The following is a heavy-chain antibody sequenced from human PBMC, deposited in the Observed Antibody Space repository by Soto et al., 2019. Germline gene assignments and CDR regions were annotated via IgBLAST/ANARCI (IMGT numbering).Heavy chain of an antibody. Sequence: PSETLSLTCAVYGGSFSGYYWSWIRQPPGKRLEWIGEINHSGSTNYNPSLKSRVIISVDTSKNQFSLKPSSVTAADTAVYYCARGRIMITFGGVIAPHYYGMDVWGQGTTVTVSS. D-gene: IGHD3-16*02. J-gene: IGHJ6*02. CDR3: ARGRIMITFGGVIAPHYYGMDV. CDR2: INHSGST. V-gene: IGHV4-34*01. CDR1: GGSFSGYY.